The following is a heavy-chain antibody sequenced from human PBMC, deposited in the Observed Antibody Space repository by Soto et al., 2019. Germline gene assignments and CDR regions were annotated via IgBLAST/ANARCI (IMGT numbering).Heavy chain of an antibody. CDR2: VHYSGST. Sequence: SETLSLTCNVSGGSIRSNVDYWGWIRQPPGKGLEWIATVHYSGSTYYTPSLKNRVTISADTSNNQFSLRLSSVTAADTAVYYCARQHYYDSSGYYTWNWGQGTLVTVSS. J-gene: IGHJ4*02. CDR1: GGSIRSNVDY. CDR3: ARQHYYDSSGYYTWN. D-gene: IGHD3-22*01. V-gene: IGHV4-39*01.